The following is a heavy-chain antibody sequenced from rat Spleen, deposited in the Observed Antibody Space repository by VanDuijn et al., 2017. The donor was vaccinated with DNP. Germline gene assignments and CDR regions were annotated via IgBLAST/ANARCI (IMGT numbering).Heavy chain of an antibody. D-gene: IGHD1-1*01. CDR1: GFTFSNYD. CDR3: TTGGDYWYFDF. CDR2: ISNTGDNT. Sequence: EVQLVESGGGLVQPGRSMKLSCAASGFTFSNYDMAWVRQAPKKGLEWVASISNTGDNTYYSDSVKGRFTISRDNAKSTLYLQMDSLRSEDTATYYCTTGGDYWYFDFWGPGTMVTVSS. J-gene: IGHJ1*01. V-gene: IGHV5-25*01.